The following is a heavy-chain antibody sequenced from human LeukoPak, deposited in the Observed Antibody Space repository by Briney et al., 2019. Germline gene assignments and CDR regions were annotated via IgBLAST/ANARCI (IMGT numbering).Heavy chain of an antibody. CDR3: AKDGVGSSGPFSY. Sequence: SGGSLRLSCAASGFTFNSYAMSWVRQAPGKGLEWVSAITGSGSDTYYADSVKGRFTISRDNSKNTLYLQMNSLRAEDTALYYCAKDGVGSSGPFSYWGQGTLVTVSS. CDR1: GFTFNSYA. V-gene: IGHV3-23*01. D-gene: IGHD6-19*01. J-gene: IGHJ4*02. CDR2: ITGSGSDT.